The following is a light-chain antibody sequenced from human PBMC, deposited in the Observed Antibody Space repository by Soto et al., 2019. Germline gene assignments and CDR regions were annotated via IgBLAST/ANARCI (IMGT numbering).Light chain of an antibody. Sequence: VMTQAPATLPVSPGERATLSCRASQSVSSNLAWYQQKPGQAPRLLIYGASTRATGIPDRFSGSGSGTDFTLTISRLEPEDFAVYYCQQYGSSGTFGQGTKVDNK. CDR1: QSVSSN. CDR2: GAS. J-gene: IGKJ1*01. CDR3: QQYGSSGT. V-gene: IGKV3-20*01.